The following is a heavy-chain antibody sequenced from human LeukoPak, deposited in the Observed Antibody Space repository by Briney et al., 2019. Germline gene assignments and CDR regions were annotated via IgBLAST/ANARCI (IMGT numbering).Heavy chain of an antibody. CDR2: ITWNSGSV. V-gene: IGHV3-9*03. D-gene: IGHD3/OR15-3a*01. J-gene: IGHJ3*02. CDR1: GFTFHDYA. Sequence: GGSLRLSCAASGFTFHDYAMHWVRQVPGKGLEWVSGITWNSGSVLYADSVRGRITISRDNAKNSLYLQMNSLRPEDMAFYYCAKGLGVASLIVDALDMWGQGTMVTV. CDR3: AKGLGVASLIVDALDM.